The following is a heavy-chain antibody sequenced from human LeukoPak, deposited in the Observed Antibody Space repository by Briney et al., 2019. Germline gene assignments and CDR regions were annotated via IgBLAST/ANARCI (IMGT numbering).Heavy chain of an antibody. J-gene: IGHJ4*02. Sequence: GGSLRLSCAASGFTFSSYGMHWVRQTPGKGLEWVALISSDGSKNIYADSVKGRFTISRDNSKNTVYLQMNSLRAEDTAVYYCVKGLVQTTMSYSVDYWGQGALVTVSS. V-gene: IGHV3-30*18. CDR1: GFTFSSYG. CDR3: VKGLVQTTMSYSVDY. D-gene: IGHD1-1*01. CDR2: ISSDGSKN.